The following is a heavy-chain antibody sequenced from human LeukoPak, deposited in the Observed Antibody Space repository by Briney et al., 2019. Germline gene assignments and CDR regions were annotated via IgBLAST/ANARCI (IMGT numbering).Heavy chain of an antibody. CDR1: GGSISSGDYY. D-gene: IGHD1-26*01. Sequence: KPSETLSLTCTVSGGSISSGDYYWSWIRQPPGKGLEWIGYIYYSGSTYYNPPLKSRVTMSVDTSKNQFSLKLSSVTAADTAVFYCARDRSGIAADWGQGILVTVSS. CDR2: IYYSGST. V-gene: IGHV4-30-4*01. J-gene: IGHJ4*02. CDR3: ARDRSGIAAD.